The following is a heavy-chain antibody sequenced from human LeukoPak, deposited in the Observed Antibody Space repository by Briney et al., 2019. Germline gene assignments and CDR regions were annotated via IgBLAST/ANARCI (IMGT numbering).Heavy chain of an antibody. CDR2: VYYSGTT. V-gene: IGHV4-39*01. CDR1: GDSISSNNYY. J-gene: IGHJ4*02. CDR3: ATASCWSYYFDS. D-gene: IGHD6-19*01. Sequence: SETLSLTCTVSGDSISSNNYYWGWIRQPPGKGLEWIGNVYYSGTTYYNPSLKSRVTISDDTSKNQFSLTLTSVTAADTAVYYCATASCWSYYFDSWGQGPLVPVSS.